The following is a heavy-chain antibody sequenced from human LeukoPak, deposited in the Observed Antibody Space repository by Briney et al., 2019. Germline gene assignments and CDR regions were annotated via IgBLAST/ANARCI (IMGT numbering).Heavy chain of an antibody. CDR2: IYYSGST. Sequence: SETLSLTCAVYGGSFSGYYWSWIRQPPGKGLEWIGYIYYSGSTNYNPSLKSRVTISVDTSKNQFSLKLSSVTAADTAVYYCARDLSGSYGMDVWGQGTTVTVSS. J-gene: IGHJ6*02. V-gene: IGHV4-59*01. CDR3: ARDLSGSYGMDV. CDR1: GGSFSGYY. D-gene: IGHD1-26*01.